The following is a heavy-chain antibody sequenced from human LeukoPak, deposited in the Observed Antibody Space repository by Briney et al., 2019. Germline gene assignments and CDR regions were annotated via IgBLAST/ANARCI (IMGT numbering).Heavy chain of an antibody. CDR2: INHSGST. J-gene: IGHJ3*02. D-gene: IGHD2-2*01. Sequence: SETLSLTCAVYGGSFSTYQWSWVRQPPGKGLEGIGEINHSGSTNYNPSLRSRGTISVDTSKNQFSLKLSSVTAADTAVYYCARGYIVVVPAATADDAFDIWGQGTMVTVSS. CDR1: GGSFSTYQ. CDR3: ARGYIVVVPAATADDAFDI. V-gene: IGHV4-34*01.